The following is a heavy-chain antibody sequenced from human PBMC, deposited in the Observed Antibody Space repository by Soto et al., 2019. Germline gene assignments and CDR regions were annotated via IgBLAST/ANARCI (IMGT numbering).Heavy chain of an antibody. CDR1: GGTFSSNT. Sequence: QVQLVQSGAEVKKPGASVKISCRASGGTFSSNTINWVRQAAGQGLEWMGGIIPLFGTANYAEKFQGRITITADKSTKTEYMELRSLRSADTAVYYCVSKAPFGGDCYAFDSWGQGTLVTVSS. CDR2: IIPLFGTA. CDR3: VSKAPFGGDCYAFDS. D-gene: IGHD2-21*02. J-gene: IGHJ4*02. V-gene: IGHV1-69*06.